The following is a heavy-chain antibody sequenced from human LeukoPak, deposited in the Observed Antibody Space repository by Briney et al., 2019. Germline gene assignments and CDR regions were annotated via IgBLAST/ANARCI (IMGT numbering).Heavy chain of an antibody. V-gene: IGHV3-7*01. Sequence: GGSLRLSCAASGFIFSSYWMSWVRQAPGKGLEWVATIKQDGSEKYYVDSVKGRFTISRDNAKNSLYLQMNSLRAEDTAVYFCARDPEGVITPESWGQGTLVTVSP. J-gene: IGHJ4*02. CDR1: GFIFSSYW. CDR2: IKQDGSEK. D-gene: IGHD3-16*02. CDR3: ARDPEGVITPES.